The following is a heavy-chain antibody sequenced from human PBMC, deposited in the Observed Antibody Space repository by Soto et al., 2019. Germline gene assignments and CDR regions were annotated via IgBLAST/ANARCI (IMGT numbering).Heavy chain of an antibody. CDR1: GFTVSSNY. J-gene: IGHJ3*02. Sequence: XXSLRLSCAASGFTVSSNYMRWVPQAPGKGLEWVSVIYSGGSTYYADSVKGRFTISRDNSKNTLYLQMNSLRAEDTAVYYCARVSDSGYESDAFDIWGQGTMVTVSS. CDR3: ARVSDSGYESDAFDI. D-gene: IGHD5-12*01. CDR2: IYSGGST. V-gene: IGHV3-66*01.